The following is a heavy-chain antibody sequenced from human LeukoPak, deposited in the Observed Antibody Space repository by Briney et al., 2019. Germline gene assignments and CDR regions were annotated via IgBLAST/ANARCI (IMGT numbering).Heavy chain of an antibody. Sequence: GSLRLSCAASGFTFSSYEMNWVRQPPGKGLEWIGSIYYSGSTYYNPSLKSRVTISVDTSKNQFSLKLSSVTAADTAVYYCASLQISVYYYYYMDVWGKGTTVTVSS. CDR2: IYYSGST. CDR1: GFTFSSYE. D-gene: IGHD2-8*01. CDR3: ASLQISVYYYYYMDV. V-gene: IGHV4-39*07. J-gene: IGHJ6*03.